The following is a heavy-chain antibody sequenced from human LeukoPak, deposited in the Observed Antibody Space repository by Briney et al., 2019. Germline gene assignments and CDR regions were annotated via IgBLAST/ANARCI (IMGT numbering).Heavy chain of an antibody. D-gene: IGHD3-10*01. Sequence: RGSLKLSCAASGFTFSGSAMHWVRQASGKGLEWVGRIRSKANSYATAYAASVKGRFTISRDDSKNTAYLQMNSLKTEDTAVYYCITMVRGDYYYYGMDVWGKGTTVTVSS. CDR1: GFTFSGSA. J-gene: IGHJ6*04. CDR3: ITMVRGDYYYYGMDV. CDR2: IRSKANSYAT. V-gene: IGHV3-73*01.